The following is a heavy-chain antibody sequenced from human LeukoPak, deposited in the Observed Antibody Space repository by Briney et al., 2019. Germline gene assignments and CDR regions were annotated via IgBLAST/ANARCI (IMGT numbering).Heavy chain of an antibody. CDR2: ISHSEIT. CDR1: GYSISSGYY. D-gene: IGHD1-26*01. J-gene: IGHJ6*03. V-gene: IGHV4-38-2*01. CDR3: ARHARGYSRSARDYYYYMDV. Sequence: PSATLSLTCAVSGYSISSGYYWGWIRQPPGKGLEWIGTISHSEITHYSPSLKSRVTISVDTSKIRYSLKLSSVTAADTAMYYCARHARGYSRSARDYYYYMDVWGKGTTVTVSS.